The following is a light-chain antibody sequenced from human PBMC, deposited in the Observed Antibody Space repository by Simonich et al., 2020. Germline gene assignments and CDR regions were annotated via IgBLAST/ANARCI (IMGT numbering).Light chain of an antibody. Sequence: DIVMTQSPDSLAVSLGESATINCKSSQSVLYSSNNKNYLAWYQHQPGQPPKLLIYWASTRESGVPDRFSGSGSGTDFTLTISSLQAEDVAVYYCQQYYSTPLTFGGGTKVEIK. V-gene: IGKV4-1*01. CDR3: QQYYSTPLT. CDR1: QSVLYSSNNKNY. J-gene: IGKJ4*01. CDR2: WAS.